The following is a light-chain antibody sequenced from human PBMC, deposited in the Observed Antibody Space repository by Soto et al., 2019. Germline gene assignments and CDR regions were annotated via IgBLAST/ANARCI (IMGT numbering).Light chain of an antibody. CDR3: MQTLQTPFT. CDR2: LGS. J-gene: IGKJ3*01. V-gene: IGKV2-28*01. Sequence: DLVMTQSPLSLPVTPGEPASISCRSSQSLLYTNGYNYLDWYLQKPGQSPQLLIYLGSNRASGVXDXXSGSGSGTDFTLKISRVEAEDVGVYYCMQTLQTPFTFGPGTKVDIK. CDR1: QSLLYTNGYNY.